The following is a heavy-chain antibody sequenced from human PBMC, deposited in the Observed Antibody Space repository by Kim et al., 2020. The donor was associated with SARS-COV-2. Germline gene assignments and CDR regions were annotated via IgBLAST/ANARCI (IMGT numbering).Heavy chain of an antibody. D-gene: IGHD2-2*01. CDR2: ISYDGSNK. V-gene: IGHV3-30-3*01. Sequence: GGSLRLSCAASGFTFSSYAMHWVRQAPGKGLEWVAVISYDGSNKYYADSVKGRFTISRDNSKNTLYLQMNSLRAEDTAVYYCARDRVPAANTLVYWGQGTLVTVSS. CDR3: ARDRVPAANTLVY. CDR1: GFTFSSYA. J-gene: IGHJ4*02.